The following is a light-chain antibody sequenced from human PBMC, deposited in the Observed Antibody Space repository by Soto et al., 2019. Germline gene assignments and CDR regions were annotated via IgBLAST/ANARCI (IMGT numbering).Light chain of an antibody. V-gene: IGKV1-5*03. Sequence: DIQVTQSPSTLSASVGERVTITCRASESIDDWLAWYQQKPGRAPKLLIFRASTLQNGVPSRFSGSGSGTEFSLTIRSLQPDDSATYFCQDHETSYTFGQGTKLQIK. J-gene: IGKJ2*01. CDR3: QDHETSYT. CDR2: RAS. CDR1: ESIDDW.